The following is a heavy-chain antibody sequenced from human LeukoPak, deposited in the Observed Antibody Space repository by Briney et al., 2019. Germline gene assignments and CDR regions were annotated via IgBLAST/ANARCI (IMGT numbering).Heavy chain of an antibody. V-gene: IGHV1-69*13. CDR3: ARTHPRTAAAGPKYYYYYYGMDV. D-gene: IGHD6-13*01. CDR1: GGTFSSYA. Sequence: ASVKVSCKASGGTFSSYAISWVRQAPGQGLERMGGIIPIFGTANYAQKFQGRVTITADESTSTAYMELSSLRSEDTAVYYCARTHPRTAAAGPKYYYYYYGMDVWGQGTTVTVSS. J-gene: IGHJ6*02. CDR2: IIPIFGTA.